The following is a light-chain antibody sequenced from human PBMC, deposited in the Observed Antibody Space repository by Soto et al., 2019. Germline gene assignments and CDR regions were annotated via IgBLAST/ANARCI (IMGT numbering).Light chain of an antibody. V-gene: IGLV4-69*01. CDR3: QTWGTGTVV. J-gene: IGLJ2*01. CDR2: LNSDGSH. Sequence: QLVLTQSPSASASPGASVKLTCNLSSGLSSYAIAWHQQQPEKGPRYLMKLNSDGSHNKGDGIPDRFSGSSSGAERYLTISSLQSEDEADYYCQTWGTGTVVFGGGTKLTVL. CDR1: SGLSSYA.